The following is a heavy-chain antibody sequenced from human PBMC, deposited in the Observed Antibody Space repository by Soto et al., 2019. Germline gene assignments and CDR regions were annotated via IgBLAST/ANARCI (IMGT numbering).Heavy chain of an antibody. V-gene: IGHV1-69*06. CDR1: GGTFSSYA. Sequence: QVQLVQSGAEVKKPGSSVKVSCKASGGTFSSYAISWVRQAPGQGLEWMGGIIPIFGTANYAQKFQGRVPIPADKSTSTAYMELRSLRSEDTAVYYCARGLLQGSTWWSGYPRYYFDSWGQGNLVNVSS. J-gene: IGHJ4*02. CDR2: IIPIFGTA. CDR3: ARGLLQGSTWWSGYPRYYFDS. D-gene: IGHD3-3*01.